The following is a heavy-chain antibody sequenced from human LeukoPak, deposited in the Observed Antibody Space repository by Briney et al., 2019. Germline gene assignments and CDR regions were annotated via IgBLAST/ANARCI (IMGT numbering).Heavy chain of an antibody. Sequence: SETLSLTCTVSGGSISSGSYYWSWIRQHPGKVLRWIGYIYYSGSTYYNLSLKSRVTISLDTSKNQFSLRLSSVTAADTAVYYCARAEYYFDYWGQGTLVTVSS. J-gene: IGHJ4*02. V-gene: IGHV4-31*03. CDR1: GGSISSGSYY. CDR3: ARAEYYFDY. CDR2: IYYSGST.